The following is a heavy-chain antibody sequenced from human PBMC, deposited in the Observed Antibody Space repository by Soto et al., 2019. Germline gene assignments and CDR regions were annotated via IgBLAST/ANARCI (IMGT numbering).Heavy chain of an antibody. J-gene: IGHJ5*02. Sequence: SETLSLTCSASGGSINSSSYFWGWVRQPPGKGLEWIGSIYYSGSTYYNPSLRSRVTISVDTSKNQFSLKLSSVTAADTAVFYCARHYSSGSRNWFDPWGQGTLVTVSS. CDR1: GGSINSSSYF. V-gene: IGHV4-39*01. CDR2: IYYSGST. D-gene: IGHD6-19*01. CDR3: ARHYSSGSRNWFDP.